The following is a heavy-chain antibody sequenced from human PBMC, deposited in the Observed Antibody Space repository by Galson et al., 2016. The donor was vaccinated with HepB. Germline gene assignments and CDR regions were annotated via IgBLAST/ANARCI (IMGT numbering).Heavy chain of an antibody. D-gene: IGHD4-23*01. CDR2: IYHSGNA. CDR3: ARNYGGNSINWFDS. CDR1: GGSISSSDTY. V-gene: IGHV4-30-4*01. J-gene: IGHJ5*01. Sequence: TLSLTCNVSGGSISSSDTYWSWIRQPPGKGLEWIGYIYHSGNAYYNPSLQSRLTISVDSSNSQFSLRLRSVTAADTALYLCARNYGGNSINWFDSWGQGTLVTVSS.